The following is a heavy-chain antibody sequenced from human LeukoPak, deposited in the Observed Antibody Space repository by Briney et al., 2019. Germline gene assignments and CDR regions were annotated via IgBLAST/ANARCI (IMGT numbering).Heavy chain of an antibody. D-gene: IGHD3-3*01. CDR3: AKDLEYDFWSGYYYYYYGMDV. CDR1: GFTFSSSW. CDR2: ISYDGSNK. Sequence: GGSLRLSCVASGFTFSSSWMSWVRQAPGKGLEWVAVISYDGSNKYYADSVKGRFTISRDNSKNTLYLQMNSLRAEDTAVYYCAKDLEYDFWSGYYYYYYGMDVWGQGTTVTVSS. J-gene: IGHJ6*02. V-gene: IGHV3-30*18.